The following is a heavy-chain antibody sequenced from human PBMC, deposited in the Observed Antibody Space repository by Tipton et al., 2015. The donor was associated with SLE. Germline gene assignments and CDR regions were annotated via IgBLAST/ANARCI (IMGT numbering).Heavy chain of an antibody. V-gene: IGHV1-46*01. J-gene: IGHJ4*02. Sequence: QVQLVQSGPEVKKPGASVKVSCKASGYTFTSYCITWVRQAPGQGLEWMGVINPSAGSTSYAQKFQGRVIMTRDTSTRTAYMELSSLRPEDTAVYYCARDGSSSSYFDYWGQGTLVTVSS. CDR2: INPSAGST. D-gene: IGHD6-13*01. CDR3: ARDGSSSSYFDY. CDR1: GYTFTSYC.